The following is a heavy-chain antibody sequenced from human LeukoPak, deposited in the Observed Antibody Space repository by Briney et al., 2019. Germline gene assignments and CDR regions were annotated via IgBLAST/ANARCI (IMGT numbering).Heavy chain of an antibody. J-gene: IGHJ3*02. V-gene: IGHV3-23*01. CDR2: ISGSGGDT. CDR1: GFTFSSYG. CDR3: ANLEPVPGGGAFDI. Sequence: PGGSLRLSCAASGFTFSSYGMSWVRQAPGKGLDWVSSISGSGGDTYYSDSVRGRFTIFRDNSKNTLYMQMNSLSVEDTAVYYCANLEPVPGGGAFDIWGQGTMVTVSS. D-gene: IGHD1-14*01.